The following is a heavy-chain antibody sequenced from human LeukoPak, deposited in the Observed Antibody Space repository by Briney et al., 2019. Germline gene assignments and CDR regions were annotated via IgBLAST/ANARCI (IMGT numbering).Heavy chain of an antibody. CDR2: INHSGST. V-gene: IGHV4-34*01. D-gene: IGHD3-10*01. CDR1: GGSFSGYY. J-gene: IGHJ4*02. Sequence: SETLSLTCAVYGGSFSGYYWSWIRQPPGKGLEWIGEINHSGSTNYNPSLKSRVTISVDTSKNQFSLRLSSVTAADTAVYYCARGRGVAAKDYWGQGTLVTVSS. CDR3: ARGRGVAAKDY.